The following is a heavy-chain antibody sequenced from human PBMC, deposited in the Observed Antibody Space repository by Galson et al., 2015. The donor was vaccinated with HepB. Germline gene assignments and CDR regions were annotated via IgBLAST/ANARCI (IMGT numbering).Heavy chain of an antibody. D-gene: IGHD3-10*01. J-gene: IGHJ5*02. V-gene: IGHV4-4*02. CDR2: INHSGST. CDR1: GGSISSTNW. CDR3: ARDELEGSGTYSSGGFDP. Sequence: SETLSLTCAVSGGSISSTNWWSWVRQPPGKGLEWIGEINHSGSTNYNPSLKSRVTMSVDKSKNRISLKLISVTAADTAVYYCARDELEGSGTYSSGGFDPWGQGILVTVSS.